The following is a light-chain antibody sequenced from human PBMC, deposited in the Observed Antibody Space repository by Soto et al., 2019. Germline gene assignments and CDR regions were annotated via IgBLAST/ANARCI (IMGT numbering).Light chain of an antibody. CDR1: QIVDNV. CDR3: QQRFNWPRT. J-gene: IGKJ1*01. Sequence: DIVLAQSPATLSSSPCERVALSCVASQIVDNVLAWYQQKAGQAPRLLIYDASKRITGIPARFSGSGSGTDFTLTISSLEPEDFAVYYCQQRFNWPRTFGQGTKVDI. V-gene: IGKV3-11*01. CDR2: DAS.